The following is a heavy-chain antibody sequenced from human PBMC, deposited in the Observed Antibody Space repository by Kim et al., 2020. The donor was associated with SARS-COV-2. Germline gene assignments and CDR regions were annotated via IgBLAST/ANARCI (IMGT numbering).Heavy chain of an antibody. D-gene: IGHD2-15*01. CDR2: GNT. V-gene: IGHV1-18*01. Sequence: GNTNYAQKLQGRVTMTTATSTSTAYMELRSLRSDDTAVYYCAVGGGNSQHWGQGTLVTVSS. CDR3: AVGGGNSQH. J-gene: IGHJ1*01.